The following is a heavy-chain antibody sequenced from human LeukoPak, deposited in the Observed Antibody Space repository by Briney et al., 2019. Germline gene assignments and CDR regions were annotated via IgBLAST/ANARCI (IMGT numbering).Heavy chain of an antibody. CDR2: IYTSGST. J-gene: IGHJ3*02. CDR3: ARRAPPYYYDRDAFDI. V-gene: IGHV4-4*07. Sequence: SETLSLTCTVSGGSISSYYWSWIRQPAGKGLEWIGRIYTSGSTYYNPSLKSRVTISVDTSKNQFSLKLSSVTAADTAVYYCARRAPPYYYDRDAFDIWGQGTMVTVSS. CDR1: GGSISSYY. D-gene: IGHD3-22*01.